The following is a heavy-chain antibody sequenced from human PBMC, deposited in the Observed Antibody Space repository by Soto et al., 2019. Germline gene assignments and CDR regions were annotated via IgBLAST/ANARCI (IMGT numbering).Heavy chain of an antibody. CDR2: VRYSGST. Sequence: SETLSLTCTVYGGSFSGYYWSLIRQPQGKGLEWIGEVRYSGSTNYNPSLKSRVTISVDTSKNQFSLKLNSVTAADTAVYYCVRGGYGGNSGLGHLDYWGQGTLGTVSS. J-gene: IGHJ4*02. V-gene: IGHV4-34*01. CDR1: GGSFSGYY. D-gene: IGHD2-21*02. CDR3: VRGGYGGNSGLGHLDY.